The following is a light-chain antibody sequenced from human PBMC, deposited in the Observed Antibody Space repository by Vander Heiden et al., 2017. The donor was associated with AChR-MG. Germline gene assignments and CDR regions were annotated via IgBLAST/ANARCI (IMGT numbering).Light chain of an antibody. J-gene: IGLJ3*02. CDR2: DVS. CDR1: SSDVGGYNY. Sequence: QSALTQPASVSGSPGPSITISCTGTSSDVGGYNYVSWYQQHPGKAPKLMIYDVSNRPSGVSSRFSGSKSGNTASLIISGLQAEDEADYYCSSYTSSSTYWLFGGGTQVTVL. CDR3: SSYTSSSTYWL. V-gene: IGLV2-14*03.